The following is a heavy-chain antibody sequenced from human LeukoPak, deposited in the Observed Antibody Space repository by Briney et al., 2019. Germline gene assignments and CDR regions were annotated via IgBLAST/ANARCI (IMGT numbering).Heavy chain of an antibody. J-gene: IGHJ3*02. CDR2: MNPNRGNT. Sequence: VASVKVSCKASGYTFTSYDINWVRQATGQGLEWMGWMNPNRGNTGYAQKFQGRVTMTRNTSISTAYMELSSLRSEDTAVYYCARGASYSSSWYHAFDIWGQGTMVTVSS. V-gene: IGHV1-8*01. CDR1: GYTFTSYD. D-gene: IGHD6-13*01. CDR3: ARGASYSSSWYHAFDI.